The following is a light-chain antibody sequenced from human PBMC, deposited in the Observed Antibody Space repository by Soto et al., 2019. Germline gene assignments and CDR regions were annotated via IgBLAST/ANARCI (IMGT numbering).Light chain of an antibody. Sequence: EIVLTQSPATLSLSPGERATLSCRASQSVGIYLAWYQQKPGQAPRLLIYDASNRATGIPVRFSGSGSGADFTLTISSLEPDDFAVYYCQQRISWPPTFGQGTRLEIK. CDR1: QSVGIY. CDR2: DAS. V-gene: IGKV3-11*01. CDR3: QQRISWPPT. J-gene: IGKJ5*01.